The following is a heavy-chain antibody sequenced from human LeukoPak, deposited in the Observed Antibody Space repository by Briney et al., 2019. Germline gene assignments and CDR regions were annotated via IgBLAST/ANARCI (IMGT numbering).Heavy chain of an antibody. CDR2: IYHSGST. D-gene: IGHD2-2*01. V-gene: IGHV4-4*02. J-gene: IGHJ5*02. CDR1: GGSITTSNW. CDR3: ARVGIVVVPAATRWFDP. Sequence: SETLSLTCTVSGGSITTSNWWSWVRHPPGKRLECIWEIYHSGSTNYNPSLKRLVTISVDKSKNPFSLKLRSVTAADTAVSYCARVGIVVVPAATRWFDPWGQGTLVTVSS.